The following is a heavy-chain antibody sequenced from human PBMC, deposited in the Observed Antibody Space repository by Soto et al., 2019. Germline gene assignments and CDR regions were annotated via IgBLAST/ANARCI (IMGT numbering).Heavy chain of an antibody. CDR3: ASRTRGWYLVY. D-gene: IGHD6-19*01. CDR2: ISGSGGSA. J-gene: IGHJ4*02. Sequence: EVQLLESGGGLVQPGGSLRLSCAASGFTFSSYAMSWVRQAPGKGLEWVSTISGSGGSAYYADSVKGRFTISRDNSRITLYLQMFSLRAEVAAEYYCASRTRGWYLVYWGQGSVFTVSS. CDR1: GFTFSSYA. V-gene: IGHV3-23*01.